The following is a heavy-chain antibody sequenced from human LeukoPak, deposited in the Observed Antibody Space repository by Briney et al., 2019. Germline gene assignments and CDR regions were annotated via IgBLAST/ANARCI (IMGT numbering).Heavy chain of an antibody. Sequence: ASVKVSCKASGYTFTSYGISWVRQAPGQGLEWMGWISAYNGNTNYAQKLQGRVTMTTDTSTSTAYMELRSLRSDDTAVYYCARGPQGDYYYYGMDVWGQGTTVTVSS. CDR3: ARGPQGDYYYYGMDV. CDR2: ISAYNGNT. D-gene: IGHD1-26*01. J-gene: IGHJ6*02. CDR1: GYTFTSYG. V-gene: IGHV1-18*01.